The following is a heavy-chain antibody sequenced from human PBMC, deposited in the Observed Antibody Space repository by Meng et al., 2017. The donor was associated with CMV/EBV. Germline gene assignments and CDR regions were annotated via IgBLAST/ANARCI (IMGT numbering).Heavy chain of an antibody. J-gene: IGHJ4*02. CDR1: GYSLSSSSYY. V-gene: IGHV4-39*01. D-gene: IGHD3-3*01. CDR2: IYYSGST. CDR3: ARVSIFGVVTGRTFGFDY. Sequence: SETLSLTCSVSGYSLSSSSYYWGWIRQPPGKGLEWIGSIYYSGSTYYNPSLKSRVTISVDTSKNQFSLKLSSVTAADTAVYYCARVSIFGVVTGRTFGFDYWGQGTLVTVSS.